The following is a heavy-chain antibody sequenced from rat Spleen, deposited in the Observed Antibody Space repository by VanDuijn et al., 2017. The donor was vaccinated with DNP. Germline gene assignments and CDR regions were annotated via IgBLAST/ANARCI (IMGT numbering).Heavy chain of an antibody. CDR1: GFTFSNYY. CDR3: TRRAYYFDY. CDR2: VSATGGRT. J-gene: IGHJ2*01. V-gene: IGHV5-25*01. Sequence: EVQLVESGGGLVQPGRSLKLSCAASGFTFSNYYMAWVRQAPEKGLEWVATVSATGGRTYYLDSVKGRFTISRDNAERSLYLQMNSLKSEDTATYYCTRRAYYFDYWGQGVMVTVSS.